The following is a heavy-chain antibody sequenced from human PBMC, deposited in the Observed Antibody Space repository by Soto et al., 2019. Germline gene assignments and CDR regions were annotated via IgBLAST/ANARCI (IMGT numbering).Heavy chain of an antibody. CDR2: INYSGTT. D-gene: IGHD3-16*02. J-gene: IGHJ4*02. V-gene: IGHV4-31*03. Sequence: SGTLSLTCNVSGGSISSGGYYWNWIRQHPGKGLEWIGYINYSGTTYNNPSLESRLTISRDTSKNQVSLKLSSVTAADTGVYYCAGGVYGYRPDYWGQGTLVTVSS. CDR1: GGSISSGGYY. CDR3: AGGVYGYRPDY.